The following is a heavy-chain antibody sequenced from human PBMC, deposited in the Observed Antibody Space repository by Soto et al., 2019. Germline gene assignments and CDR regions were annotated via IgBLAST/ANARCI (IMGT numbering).Heavy chain of an antibody. Sequence: QVQLVESGGGVVQPGRSLRLSCAASGFTFSSYGMHWVRQAPGKGLEWVAVIWYDGSNKYYADSVKGRFTISRDNSKNTRYLQMNSLRAEDTAVYYCARDLIRGYSYGSDYWGQGTLVTVSS. V-gene: IGHV3-33*01. CDR2: IWYDGSNK. D-gene: IGHD5-18*01. CDR3: ARDLIRGYSYGSDY. CDR1: GFTFSSYG. J-gene: IGHJ4*02.